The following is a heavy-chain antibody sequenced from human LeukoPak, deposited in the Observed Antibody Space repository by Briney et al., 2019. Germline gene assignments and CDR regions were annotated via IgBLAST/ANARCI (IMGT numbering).Heavy chain of an antibody. Sequence: EGSLRLSCAASGFTFSSYGMHWVRQAPGKGPEWVAVIWYDGSNKYYADSVKGRFTISRDNSKNTLYLQMNSLRAEDTAVYYCARADTAMLAYWGQGTLVTVSS. V-gene: IGHV3-33*01. CDR3: ARADTAMLAY. J-gene: IGHJ4*02. CDR2: IWYDGSNK. D-gene: IGHD5-18*01. CDR1: GFTFSSYG.